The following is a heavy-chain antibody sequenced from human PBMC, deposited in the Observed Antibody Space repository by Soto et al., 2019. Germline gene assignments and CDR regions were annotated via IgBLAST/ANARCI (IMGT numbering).Heavy chain of an antibody. Sequence: QLQLQVSGSGLVKPSQTLSLTCAVSGDSISSGGYSWGWIRQPPGKGLEWIGDIYVSGSAYYNPSLQSRVAISVDRSENQFSLNLNSVTATDTAFYYCARVMYGSGKPIFDHWGLGTLVTVSS. CDR2: IYVSGSA. J-gene: IGHJ4*02. CDR1: GDSISSGGYS. CDR3: ARVMYGSGKPIFDH. V-gene: IGHV4-30-2*01. D-gene: IGHD3-10*01.